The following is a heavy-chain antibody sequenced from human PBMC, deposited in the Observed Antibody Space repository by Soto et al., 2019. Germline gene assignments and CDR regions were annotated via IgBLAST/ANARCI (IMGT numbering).Heavy chain of an antibody. D-gene: IGHD1-26*01. V-gene: IGHV3-7*01. CDR1: GFTFSSYW. CDR3: ARVGATGEAFDI. Sequence: EVQLVESGGGLVQPGGSLRLSCPASGFTFSSYWMTWVRQAPGMGLEWVATIKQDGSVKYCVDSVKGRFTISRDNAKNSLYLQMNSLRAEDTAVYYCARVGATGEAFDIWGQGIMVTVSS. J-gene: IGHJ3*02. CDR2: IKQDGSVK.